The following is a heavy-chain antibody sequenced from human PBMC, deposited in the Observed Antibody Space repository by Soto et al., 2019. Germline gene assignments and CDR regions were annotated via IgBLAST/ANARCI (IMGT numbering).Heavy chain of an antibody. D-gene: IGHD6-13*01. Sequence: QVQLVQSGAEVKKPGSSVKVSCKASGGTFSSYAISWVRQAPGQGLEWMGGIIPIFGTANYAQKFQGRVTITVDESTSTAYMELSSLRSEDTAVYYCARDRPLIAAAGTIYWFDPWGQGTLVTVSS. CDR2: IIPIFGTA. CDR3: ARDRPLIAAAGTIYWFDP. CDR1: GGTFSSYA. J-gene: IGHJ5*02. V-gene: IGHV1-69*12.